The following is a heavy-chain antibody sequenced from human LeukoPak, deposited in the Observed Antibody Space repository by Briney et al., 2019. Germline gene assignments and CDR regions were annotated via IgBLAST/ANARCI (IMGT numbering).Heavy chain of an antibody. CDR3: ARGSYYYDSSGYEKPYFFVDY. CDR1: GYTFTSYD. D-gene: IGHD3-22*01. V-gene: IGHV1-8*01. CDR2: MNPNSGNT. Sequence: GASVKVSCKASGYTFTSYDINWVRQATGQGLEWMGWMNPNSGNTGYAQKFQGRVTMTRNTSISTAYMELSSLRSEDTAVYYCARGSYYYDSSGYEKPYFFVDYWGQGTLVTVSS. J-gene: IGHJ4*02.